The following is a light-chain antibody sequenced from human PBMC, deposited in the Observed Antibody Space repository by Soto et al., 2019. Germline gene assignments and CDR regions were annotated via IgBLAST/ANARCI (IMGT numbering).Light chain of an antibody. Sequence: DIQMTQSPSTLSASVGDRVTMTWRASHSISDTLAWYQQKPGKAPKLLMYGVSSLERGVPSRFRGSGSGTEFTLTISSLQPDDFATYYCQQYDTYSRTFGQGTKVDI. V-gene: IGKV1-5*01. CDR2: GVS. CDR3: QQYDTYSRT. J-gene: IGKJ1*01. CDR1: HSISDT.